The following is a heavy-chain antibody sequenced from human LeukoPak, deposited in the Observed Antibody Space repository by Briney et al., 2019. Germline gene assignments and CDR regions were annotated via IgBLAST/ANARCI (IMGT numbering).Heavy chain of an antibody. J-gene: IGHJ4*02. V-gene: IGHV3-23*01. CDR1: GFSFSTYA. CDR2: VTGGGGST. Sequence: PGGSLRLSCAASGFSFSTYAMNWVRQAPGKGLEWVSGVTGGGGSTYYADSAKGRFTISRDDSKDTVYLQMNSLRAEDTAVYYCAKGVYVVGGALDYWGQGTLVSVSS. D-gene: IGHD2-21*01. CDR3: AKGVYVVGGALDY.